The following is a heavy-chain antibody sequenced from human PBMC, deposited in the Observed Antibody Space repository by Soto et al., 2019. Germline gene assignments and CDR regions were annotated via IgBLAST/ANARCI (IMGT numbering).Heavy chain of an antibody. Sequence: GGSLRLSCAASGFTFSSYAMSWVRQAPGKGLEWVSAISGSGGSTYYADSVKGRFTISRDNSKNTLYLQMNSLRAEDTAVYYFVKDDIPTDFWSGYYKYDYWGQGTLVTVSS. J-gene: IGHJ4*02. CDR3: VKDDIPTDFWSGYYKYDY. CDR2: ISGSGGST. V-gene: IGHV3-23*01. D-gene: IGHD3-3*01. CDR1: GFTFSSYA.